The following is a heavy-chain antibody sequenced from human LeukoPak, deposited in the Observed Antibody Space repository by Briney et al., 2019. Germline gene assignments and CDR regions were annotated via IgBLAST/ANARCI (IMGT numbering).Heavy chain of an antibody. CDR3: ATCNGDCYFNF. J-gene: IGHJ4*02. D-gene: IGHD2-21*02. Sequence: GGSLRLSCAASGFTFSNAWMNWVRQAPGKGLEWVARVKSKAVGETTSYAAPVKGRFCISRDDSRDMVYLQMNSLETEDTAVYYCATCNGDCYFNFWGQGTLVTVSS. V-gene: IGHV3-15*01. CDR1: GFTFSNAW. CDR2: VKSKAVGETT.